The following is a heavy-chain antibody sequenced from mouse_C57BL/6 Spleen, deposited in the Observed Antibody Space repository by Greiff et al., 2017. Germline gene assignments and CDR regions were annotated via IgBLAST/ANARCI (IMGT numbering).Heavy chain of an antibody. CDR3: ARKKEQLYYAMDY. J-gene: IGHJ4*01. Sequence: VQLQQSGPELVKPGASVKISCKASGYTFTDYYMNWVKQSHGKSLEWIGDINPNNGGTSYNQKFKGKDTLTVDKSSSTAYMVLRSLTSEDSAVYYCARKKEQLYYAMDYWGQGTSVTVSS. D-gene: IGHD3-1*01. V-gene: IGHV1-26*01. CDR1: GYTFTDYY. CDR2: INPNNGGT.